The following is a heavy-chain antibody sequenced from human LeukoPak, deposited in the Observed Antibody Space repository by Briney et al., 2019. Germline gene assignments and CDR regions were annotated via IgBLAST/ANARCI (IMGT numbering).Heavy chain of an antibody. CDR2: INHSGST. J-gene: IGHJ3*02. Sequence: PSETLPLTRAVYGGSFSGYYWSWIRQPPGKGLEWIGEINHSGSTNYNPSLKSRVTISVDTSKNQSSLKLSSVTAADTAVYYCARGRRYYYDSSGYWEAFDIWGQGTMVTVSS. D-gene: IGHD3-22*01. CDR3: ARGRRYYYDSSGYWEAFDI. V-gene: IGHV4-34*01. CDR1: GGSFSGYY.